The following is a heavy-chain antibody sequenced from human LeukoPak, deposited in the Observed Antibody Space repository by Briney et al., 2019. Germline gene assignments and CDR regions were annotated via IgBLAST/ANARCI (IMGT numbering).Heavy chain of an antibody. J-gene: IGHJ6*03. V-gene: IGHV3-30*18. Sequence: GGSLRLSCAASGFIFSTYEMNWVRQAPGKGLEWVAVISYDGSNKYYADSVKGRFTISRDNSKNTLYLQMNSLRAEDTAVYYCAKEMRGRYYYDSSGYYYYYYYMDVWGQGTLVTVSS. CDR1: GFIFSTYE. D-gene: IGHD3-22*01. CDR2: ISYDGSNK. CDR3: AKEMRGRYYYDSSGYYYYYYYMDV.